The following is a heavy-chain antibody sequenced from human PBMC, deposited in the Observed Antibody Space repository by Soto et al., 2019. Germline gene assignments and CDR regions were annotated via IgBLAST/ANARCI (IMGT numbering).Heavy chain of an antibody. D-gene: IGHD3-22*01. Sequence: QVQLVESGGGVVQPGRSLRLSCAASGFTFSSYAMHWVRQAPGKGLEWVAVISYDGSNKYYADSVKGRFTISRDNSKNTLYLKMNSLRAEDTAVYYCARDKDYDSSGGGFDYWGQGSLVTVSS. CDR1: GFTFSSYA. J-gene: IGHJ4*02. CDR3: ARDKDYDSSGGGFDY. V-gene: IGHV3-30-3*01. CDR2: ISYDGSNK.